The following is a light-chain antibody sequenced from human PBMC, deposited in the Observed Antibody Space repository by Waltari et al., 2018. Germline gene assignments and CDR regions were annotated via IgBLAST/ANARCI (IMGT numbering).Light chain of an antibody. Sequence: EIVLTQSPATLSGSPGETVTLSGTYSQSVRGNLAWYQQRPGQAPRLLISGTYSRATGIPARFSGSGSDTHFTLTISSLQAEDVAVYYCQHYNGWPPITFGPGTRVDIK. V-gene: IGKV3-15*01. J-gene: IGKJ3*01. CDR1: QSVRGN. CDR3: QHYNGWPPIT. CDR2: GTY.